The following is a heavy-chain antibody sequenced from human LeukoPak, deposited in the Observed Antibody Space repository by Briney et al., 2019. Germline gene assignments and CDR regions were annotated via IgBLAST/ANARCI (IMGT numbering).Heavy chain of an antibody. Sequence: ASVKVSCKASGYTFTNYAISWVRQAPGQGLEWMGWINPNSGGTNYAQKFQGRVTMTRDTSINTAYMELSRLRSDDTAVYYCARKVPAVAGSTIDYWGQGTLVTVSS. CDR1: GYTFTNYA. D-gene: IGHD6-19*01. V-gene: IGHV1-2*02. J-gene: IGHJ4*02. CDR3: ARKVPAVAGSTIDY. CDR2: INPNSGGT.